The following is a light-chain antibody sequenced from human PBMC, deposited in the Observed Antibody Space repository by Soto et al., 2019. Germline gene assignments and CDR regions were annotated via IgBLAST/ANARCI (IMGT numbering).Light chain of an antibody. CDR2: DAS. CDR1: QSVSSY. J-gene: IGKJ5*01. CDR3: QQRNVWPPVT. Sequence: SVLTKSPATLSLSPAERATLSCRASQSVSSYLAWYQQKPGQAPRLLIYDASNRATGIPARFSGSGSGTDFTLTISSLEPEDSAVYYCQQRNVWPPVTFGQGTRLEI. V-gene: IGKV3-11*01.